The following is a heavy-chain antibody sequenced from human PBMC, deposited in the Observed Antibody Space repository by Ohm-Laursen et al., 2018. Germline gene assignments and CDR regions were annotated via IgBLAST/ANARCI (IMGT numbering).Heavy chain of an antibody. CDR1: GHTFTSYY. CDR3: ARNLSSSGWYSYYYDSSGYLPSSAFDY. CDR2: INPSGGST. J-gene: IGHJ4*02. V-gene: IGHV1-46*01. D-gene: IGHD3-22*01. Sequence: ASVKVSCKASGHTFTSYYMHWVRQAPGQGLEWMGIINPSGGSTSYAQKFQGRVTMTRDTSTSTVYMELSSLRSEDTAVYYCARNLSSSGWYSYYYDSSGYLPSSAFDYWGQGTLVTVSS.